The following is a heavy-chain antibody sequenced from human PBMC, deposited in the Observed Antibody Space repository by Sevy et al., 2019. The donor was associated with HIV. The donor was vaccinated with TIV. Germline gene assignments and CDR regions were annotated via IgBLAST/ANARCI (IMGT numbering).Heavy chain of an antibody. CDR2: VYSTGST. V-gene: IGHV4-39*01. Sequence: SETLSLICSVSGGSISSSSYYWGWIRQPPGKGLEWIGSVYSTGSTSYNPSLRSLVTVSADTSKNQLSLKLDSVNAADTAVYYCATPRASGWYEGTGGYFDFWGPGTLVTVSS. CDR1: GGSISSSSYY. CDR3: ATPRASGWYEGTGGYFDF. J-gene: IGHJ2*01. D-gene: IGHD6-19*01.